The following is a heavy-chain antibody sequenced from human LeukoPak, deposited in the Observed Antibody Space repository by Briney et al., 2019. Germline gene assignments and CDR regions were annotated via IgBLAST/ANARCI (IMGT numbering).Heavy chain of an antibody. Sequence: SETLSLICTVSGGSISSGSYYWSWIRQPAGKGLEWIGHIYTSGSTSYNPSLQSRVTISVDASKNQFSLKVTSVTAADTAVYYCARAGGSVGWYGTIDYWGQGTLVTVSS. D-gene: IGHD6-19*01. CDR3: ARAGGSVGWYGTIDY. J-gene: IGHJ4*02. CDR2: IYTSGST. CDR1: GGSISSGSYY. V-gene: IGHV4-61*09.